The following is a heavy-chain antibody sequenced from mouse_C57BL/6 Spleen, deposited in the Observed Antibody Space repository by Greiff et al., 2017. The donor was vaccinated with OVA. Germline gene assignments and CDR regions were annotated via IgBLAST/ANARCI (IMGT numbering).Heavy chain of an antibody. CDR3: ARWGSNYPYFDY. D-gene: IGHD2-5*01. J-gene: IGHJ2*01. Sequence: VQLQQSGPELVKPGASVKISCKASGYAFSSSWMNWVKQRPGKGLEWIGRIYPGDGDTNYNGKFKGKATLTADKSSSTAYMQLSSLTSEDSAVYFCARWGSNYPYFDYWGQGTTLTVSS. CDR1: GYAFSSSW. CDR2: IYPGDGDT. V-gene: IGHV1-82*01.